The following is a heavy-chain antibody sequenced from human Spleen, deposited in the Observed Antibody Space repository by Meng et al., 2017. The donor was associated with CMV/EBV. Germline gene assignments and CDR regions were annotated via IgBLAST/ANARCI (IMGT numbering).Heavy chain of an antibody. J-gene: IGHJ5*02. Sequence: SGTLSLTCTVSDGSISSYYWSWIRQPPGKGLEWIGYIYYSGSTNYNPSLKSRVTISVDTSKNQFSLKLSSVTAADTAVYYCARDSSSSGGTYNWFDPWGQGTLVTVSS. CDR1: DGSISSYY. CDR3: ARDSSSSGGTYNWFDP. D-gene: IGHD6-6*01. CDR2: IYYSGST. V-gene: IGHV4-59*01.